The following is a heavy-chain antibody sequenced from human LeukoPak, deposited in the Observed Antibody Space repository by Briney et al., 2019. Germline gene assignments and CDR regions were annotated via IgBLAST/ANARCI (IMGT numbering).Heavy chain of an antibody. CDR1: GGSISSHY. Sequence: SETLSLTCTVSGGSISSHYWSWIRQPPGKGLEWIGYIYYSGSTNYNPSLKSRVTISVDTSKNQFSLKLSSVTAADTAVYYCARTAVEMATIFDYWGQGTLVTVSS. CDR2: IYYSGST. CDR3: ARTAVEMATIFDY. V-gene: IGHV4-59*11. J-gene: IGHJ4*02. D-gene: IGHD5-24*01.